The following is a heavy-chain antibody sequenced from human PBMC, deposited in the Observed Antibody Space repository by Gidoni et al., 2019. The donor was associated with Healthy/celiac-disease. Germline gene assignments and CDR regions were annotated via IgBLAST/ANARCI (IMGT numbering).Heavy chain of an antibody. CDR3: TTEIIEYSSSSGFDY. CDR2: IKSKTDCGTT. J-gene: IGHJ4*02. D-gene: IGHD6-6*01. Sequence: EVQLVESGGGLVKPGGPLRLSCAASGFTFSNARVSGVRQAPGKRLERVGRIKSKTDCGTTDYAAPVKGRFTISRDDSKNTLYLQMNSLKTEDTAVYYCTTEIIEYSSSSGFDYWGQGTLVTVSS. CDR1: GFTFSNAR. V-gene: IGHV3-15*01.